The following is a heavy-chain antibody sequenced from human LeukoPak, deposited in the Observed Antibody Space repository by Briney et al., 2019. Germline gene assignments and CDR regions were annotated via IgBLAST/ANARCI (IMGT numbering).Heavy chain of an antibody. CDR3: ARDQLNNWFDP. V-gene: IGHV4-59*01. CDR2: IYYSGST. CDR1: GGSISSYY. D-gene: IGHD3-10*01. J-gene: IGHJ5*02. Sequence: PSETLSLTCTVSGGSISSYYSSWIRQPPGKGLEWIGYIYYSGSTNYNPSLKSRVTISVDTSKNQFSLKLSSVTAADTAVYYCARDQLNNWFDPWGQGTMVTVSS.